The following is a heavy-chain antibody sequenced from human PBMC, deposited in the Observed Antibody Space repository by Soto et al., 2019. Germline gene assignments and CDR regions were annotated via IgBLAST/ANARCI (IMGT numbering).Heavy chain of an antibody. CDR1: GGSISSSSYY. J-gene: IGHJ4*02. Sequence: ASETLSLTCTVSGGSISSSSYYWGWIRQPPGKGLEWIGSIYYSGSTYYNPSLNCRVTISVDNSKNTLYLQMNSLRAEDTAVYYCARRSSGWYFDYWGQGTLVTVSS. CDR3: ARRSSGWYFDY. D-gene: IGHD6-19*01. CDR2: IYYSGST. V-gene: IGHV4-39*07.